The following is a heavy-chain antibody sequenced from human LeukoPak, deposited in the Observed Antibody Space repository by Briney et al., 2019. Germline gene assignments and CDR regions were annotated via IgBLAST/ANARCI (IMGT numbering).Heavy chain of an antibody. D-gene: IGHD4-17*01. CDR2: IYYSGST. V-gene: IGHV4-39*01. CDR3: ASPGATTARAAFDI. Sequence: SETLSLTCTVSGGSISSSSYYWGWIRQPPGKGLEWIGSIYYSGSTYYNPSLNSRVTISVDTSKNQFSLKLSSVTAADTAVYYCASPGATTARAAFDIWGQGTMVTVS. CDR1: GGSISSSSYY. J-gene: IGHJ3*02.